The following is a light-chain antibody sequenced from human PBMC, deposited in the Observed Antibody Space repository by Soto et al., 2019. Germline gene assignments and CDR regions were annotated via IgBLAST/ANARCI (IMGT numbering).Light chain of an antibody. CDR3: QQYNNWPPLT. CDR1: QSVSSN. CDR2: GAS. Sequence: EIVMTQSPATLSVSPGERATLSCRASQSVSSNLAWYQQKPGQAPRLVIYGASTRATGIPARFSGSGSGTESTLTISSLQSEDFAVYYCQQYNNWPPLTFGGGTKVEIK. J-gene: IGKJ4*01. V-gene: IGKV3-15*01.